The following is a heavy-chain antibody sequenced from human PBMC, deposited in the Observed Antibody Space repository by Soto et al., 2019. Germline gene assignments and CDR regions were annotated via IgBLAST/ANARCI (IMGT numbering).Heavy chain of an antibody. D-gene: IGHD6-6*01. CDR3: ARVGGVAARTFSY. J-gene: IGHJ4*02. CDR1: GGSISSDY. V-gene: IGHV4-59*01. Sequence: PSLTCTVSGGSISSDYWSWVRQPPGKGLEWIGYIYYSGSTNYNPSLESRVTIALDPSKNKFSLKLRSLTTADTAVYFCARVGGVAARTFSYWGQGTLVTISS. CDR2: IYYSGST.